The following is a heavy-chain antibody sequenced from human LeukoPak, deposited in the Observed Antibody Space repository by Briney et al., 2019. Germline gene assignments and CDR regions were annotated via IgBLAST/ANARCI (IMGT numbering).Heavy chain of an antibody. CDR3: ARDAPPAYCSGGTCYFDY. Sequence: SETLSLTCTVSGGSISSKSYYWSWIRQPAGKGLEWIGRIYSSGSTDYNPSLKSRVTISRDTSKNEFSLNLTSVTAADTAVYYCARDAPPAYCSGGTCYFDYWGQGTLVTVSS. V-gene: IGHV4-61*02. D-gene: IGHD2-15*01. J-gene: IGHJ4*02. CDR1: GGSISSKSYY. CDR2: IYSSGST.